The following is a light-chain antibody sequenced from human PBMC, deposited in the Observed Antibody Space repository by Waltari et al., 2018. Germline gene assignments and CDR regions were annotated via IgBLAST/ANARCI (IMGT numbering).Light chain of an antibody. V-gene: IGLV2-14*01. CDR2: EVS. CDR3: SSYTSSSTWV. Sequence: QSALTQPASVSGSPGQSITISCTGTSSDVGGYNYVSWYQQHPGKAPKLMIYEVSNRPSGLSNRFSCSKSGNTASLTISGLQAEDEADYYCSSYTSSSTWVFGGGTKLTVL. CDR1: SSDVGGYNY. J-gene: IGLJ3*02.